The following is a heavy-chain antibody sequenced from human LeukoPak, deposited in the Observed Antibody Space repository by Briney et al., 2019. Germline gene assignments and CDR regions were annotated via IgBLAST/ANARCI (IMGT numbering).Heavy chain of an antibody. CDR1: GFTCSCYA. CDR3: AKDGTNYDFWSGYKPFDY. V-gene: IGHV3-23*01. J-gene: IGHJ4*02. CDR2: ISGSGGST. Sequence: GGSLRLLCAASGFTCSCYAMSGVRQAPGKGLEWVSTISGSGGSTYYADSVKGRFTISRDNSKNTLYLQMNSLRAEDTAVYYCAKDGTNYDFWSGYKPFDYWGQGTLVTVSS. D-gene: IGHD3-3*01.